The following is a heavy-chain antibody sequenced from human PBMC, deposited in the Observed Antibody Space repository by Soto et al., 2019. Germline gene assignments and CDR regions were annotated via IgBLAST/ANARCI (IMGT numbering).Heavy chain of an antibody. J-gene: IGHJ4*02. CDR1: GFSVSSNY. Sequence: EVQLVETGGGMIQPGGSLRLSCAVSGFSVSSNYMSWVRQAPGKGLEWVSRIYSGGTTSYADSVKGRFIISRDSSKNTLFLQMNSLRVEDTAVYYCARRYIVGVTGDYWGQGTVVTVSS. CDR3: ARRYIVGVTGDY. D-gene: IGHD1-26*01. CDR2: IYSGGTT. V-gene: IGHV3-53*02.